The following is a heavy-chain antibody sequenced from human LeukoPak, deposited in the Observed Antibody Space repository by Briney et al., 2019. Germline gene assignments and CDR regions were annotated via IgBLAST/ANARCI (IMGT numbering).Heavy chain of an antibody. CDR3: ARGHVYGDYGFDY. D-gene: IGHD4-17*01. V-gene: IGHV4-4*07. Sequence: SETLSLTCTVSGGSIGSYYWSWIRQPAGKGLEWIGRTYTSGSTNYNPSLKSRVTMSVDTSKNQFSLKLSSVTAADTAVYYCARGHVYGDYGFDYWGQGTLVTVSS. CDR2: TYTSGST. J-gene: IGHJ4*02. CDR1: GGSIGSYY.